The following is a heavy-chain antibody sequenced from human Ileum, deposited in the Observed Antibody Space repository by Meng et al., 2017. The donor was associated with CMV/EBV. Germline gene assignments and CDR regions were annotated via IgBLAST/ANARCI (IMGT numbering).Heavy chain of an antibody. CDR2: FTARGNT. CDR3: ARDVIRDDTGSWFDP. V-gene: IGHV4-4*07. J-gene: IGHJ5*02. CDR1: RASIRSYC. Sequence: QAQVQETGPGPVKPSETLSLPCSVSRASIRSYCWSWIRQPAGKGLEWIGRFTARGNTNYNPSLKSRVTMSLDTSLNQFSLRLNSVTAADTAVYYCARDVIRDDTGSWFDPWGQGTLVTVSS. D-gene: IGHD3-9*01.